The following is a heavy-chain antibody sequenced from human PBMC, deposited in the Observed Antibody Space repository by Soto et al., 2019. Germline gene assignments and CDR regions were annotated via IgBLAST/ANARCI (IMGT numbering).Heavy chain of an antibody. J-gene: IGHJ3*02. CDR2: ISAYNGNT. CDR1: VYTFTSYG. Sequence: XSVKVSCKASVYTFTSYGISWVRQAPGQGLEWMGWISAYNGNTNYAQKLQGRVTMTTDTSTSTAYMELRSLRSDDTAVYYCARDYTVAGSHDAFDIWGQGTMVTVSS. CDR3: ARDYTVAGSHDAFDI. D-gene: IGHD6-19*01. V-gene: IGHV1-18*01.